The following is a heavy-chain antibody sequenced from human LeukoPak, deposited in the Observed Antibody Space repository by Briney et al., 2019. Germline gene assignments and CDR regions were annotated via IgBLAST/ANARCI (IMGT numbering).Heavy chain of an antibody. Sequence: GGSLTLSCAASGFTFSSYAMSWVRQAPGKGLEWVSSIRGSGGSTYYADCVEGRFTLYRDYQKNTLSAQINTLRAEDTDVYYFAKDPRYCSGGSCYPNNWFDPWGQGTLVTVSS. J-gene: IGHJ5*02. V-gene: IGHV3-23*01. CDR3: AKDPRYCSGGSCYPNNWFDP. CDR1: GFTFSSYA. D-gene: IGHD2-15*01. CDR2: IRGSGGST.